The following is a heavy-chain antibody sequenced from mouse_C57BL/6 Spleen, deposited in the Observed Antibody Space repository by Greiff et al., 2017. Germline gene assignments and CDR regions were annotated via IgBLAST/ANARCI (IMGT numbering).Heavy chain of an antibody. D-gene: IGHD2-1*01. Sequence: QVQLQQPGAELVKPGASVKLSCKASGYTFTSYWMHWVKQRPGQGLEWIGMIHPNSGSTNYNEKFKSKATLTVDKSSSTAYMQLSSLTSEDSAVYYCAREGIYYGLFAYWGQGTLVTVSA. CDR3: AREGIYYGLFAY. J-gene: IGHJ3*01. CDR1: GYTFTSYW. CDR2: IHPNSGST. V-gene: IGHV1-64*01.